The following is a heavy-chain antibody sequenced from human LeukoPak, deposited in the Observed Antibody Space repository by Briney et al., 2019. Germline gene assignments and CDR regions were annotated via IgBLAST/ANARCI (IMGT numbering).Heavy chain of an antibody. J-gene: IGHJ4*02. CDR1: GGSISSYY. CDR2: IYYSGST. D-gene: IGHD3-22*01. Sequence: PSETLSLTCTVSGGSISSYYWSWIRQPPGKGLEWIGYIYYSGSTNYNPSLKSRVTISVDTSKNQFSLKLSSVTAADTAVYYCARGSYDSSGYYLYYFDYWGQGTLVTVSS. V-gene: IGHV4-59*01. CDR3: ARGSYDSSGYYLYYFDY.